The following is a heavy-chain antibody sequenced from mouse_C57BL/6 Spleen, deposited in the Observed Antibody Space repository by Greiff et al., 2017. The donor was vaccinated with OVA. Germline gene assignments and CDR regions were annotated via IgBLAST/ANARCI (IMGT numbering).Heavy chain of an antibody. CDR3: AREEVVAAD. CDR2: IYPGDGDT. D-gene: IGHD1-1*01. J-gene: IGHJ2*01. Sequence: LQQSGPELVKPGASAKISCKASVYAFSSSWMNWVKQRPGKGFEWIGRIYPGDGDTNYNGMFKGKATLNADKSSGTAYMQLSSVTSEDSAVYFCAREEVVAADWGQGTTLTVSS. CDR1: VYAFSSSW. V-gene: IGHV1-82*01.